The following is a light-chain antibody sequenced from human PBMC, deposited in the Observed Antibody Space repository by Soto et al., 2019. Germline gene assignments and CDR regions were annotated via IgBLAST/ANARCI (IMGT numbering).Light chain of an antibody. V-gene: IGKV3-15*01. Sequence: IVTTQSSSTLSXXPREXVTLXXRXSQSVNSKVAWYQQKPGQAPRLLIYGASTRATGIPARFSGSGSGTEFTLTISSLQSEDFAVYYCQQYNYWPPITFGQGTRLEI. CDR2: GAS. CDR1: QSVNSK. J-gene: IGKJ5*01. CDR3: QQYNYWPPIT.